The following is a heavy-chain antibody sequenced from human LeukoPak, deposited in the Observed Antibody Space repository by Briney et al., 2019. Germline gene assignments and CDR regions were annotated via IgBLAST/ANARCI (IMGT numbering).Heavy chain of an antibody. CDR3: AREVESWFGDLLSHFDS. CDR2: IYHHGNT. Sequence: SETLSLTCSVSGFSISTGYSWGWIRQPPGKGLEWIATIYHHGNTYFNPSLMSRAFISLDTSKNQFSLRLTSVTAADTAMYYCAREVESWFGDLLSHFDSWGQGTQVTVSS. J-gene: IGHJ4*02. D-gene: IGHD3-10*01. V-gene: IGHV4-38-2*02. CDR1: GFSISTGYS.